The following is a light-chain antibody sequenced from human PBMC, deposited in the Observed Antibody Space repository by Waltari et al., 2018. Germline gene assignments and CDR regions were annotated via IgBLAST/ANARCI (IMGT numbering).Light chain of an antibody. Sequence: DLQMTQSPSSLSASAGDTVTITCRASQGISTYLNWFQQKPGKAPKRLIYATSNLESGVPSRFSGSGAGTDFTLTISSLQPEDFATYYCLQYNSHPWTFGQGTKVEIK. CDR3: LQYNSHPWT. V-gene: IGKV1-17*01. J-gene: IGKJ1*01. CDR2: ATS. CDR1: QGISTY.